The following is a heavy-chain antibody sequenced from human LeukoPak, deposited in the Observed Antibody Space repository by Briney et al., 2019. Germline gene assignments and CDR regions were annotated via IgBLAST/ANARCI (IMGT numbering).Heavy chain of an antibody. CDR3: AKDQIGLSSNFGSFTPSIDY. V-gene: IGHV3-30*02. CDR2: IRFDGSSK. CDR1: GFTFSSYG. J-gene: IGHJ4*02. Sequence: GGSLRLSCAASGFTFSSYGMHWVRQAPGKGLEWVAFIRFDGSSKHYADSVKGRFTISRDNSKNTLYLQMNSLRTEDTAVYYCAKDQIGLSSNFGSFTPSIDYWGQGTLVTVSS. D-gene: IGHD6-13*01.